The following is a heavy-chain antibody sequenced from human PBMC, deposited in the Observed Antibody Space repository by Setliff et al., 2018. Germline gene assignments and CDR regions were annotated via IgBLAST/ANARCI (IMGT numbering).Heavy chain of an antibody. V-gene: IGHV1-46*01. Sequence: ASVKVSCKASGYAFTNYYMFWVRQAPGQGPEWMGTINTGGGSASIVDQFQGRVTMTRDTSTSTVYLDLNSLRSDDTAVYYCVRGGLAAAGKKGVFEHWGQGTQVTVSS. CDR1: GYAFTNYY. CDR2: INTGGGSA. J-gene: IGHJ4*02. CDR3: VRGGLAAAGKKGVFEH. D-gene: IGHD6-13*01.